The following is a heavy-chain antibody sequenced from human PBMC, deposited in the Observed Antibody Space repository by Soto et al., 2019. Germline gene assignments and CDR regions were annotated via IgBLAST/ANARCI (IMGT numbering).Heavy chain of an antibody. J-gene: IGHJ4*02. Sequence: GGSLRLSCAASGFTFSSYGMHWVRQAPGKGLEWVAVISFDGSNKYYADSVKGRFTISRDNFKNTLYLQMNSLRAEDTAVYYCAKDSSGYLYFFDYWGQGTLVTVSS. D-gene: IGHD3-22*01. CDR1: GFTFSSYG. CDR3: AKDSSGYLYFFDY. V-gene: IGHV3-30*18. CDR2: ISFDGSNK.